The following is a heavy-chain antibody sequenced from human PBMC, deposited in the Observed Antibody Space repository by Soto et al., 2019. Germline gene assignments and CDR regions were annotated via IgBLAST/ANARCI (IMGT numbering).Heavy chain of an antibody. Sequence: QVQLVQSGAEVKKPGASVKVSCKASGYTFTSYDINWVRQATGQGLEWMGWMNPNNGETHSAQKFQGRLTMTRSSSISTAYMELSSLRSEDTAMYYCARWYRGNSGDYWGQGTLVTVSS. V-gene: IGHV1-8*01. CDR2: MNPNNGET. CDR3: ARWYRGNSGDY. D-gene: IGHD2-21*02. J-gene: IGHJ4*02. CDR1: GYTFTSYD.